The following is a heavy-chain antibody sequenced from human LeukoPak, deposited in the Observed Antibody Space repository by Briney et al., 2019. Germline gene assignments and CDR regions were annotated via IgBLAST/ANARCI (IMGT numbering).Heavy chain of an antibody. CDR1: GGSFSGYY. J-gene: IGHJ4*02. Sequence: SETLSLTCAVYGGSFSGYYWSWIRQSPGKGLEWIGSIYNSGSTYYNPSLKSRVTISIDTSKNQFSLKLSSVTAADTAVYYCARGALDYGDNYFDYWGQGTLVTVSS. D-gene: IGHD4-17*01. CDR3: ARGALDYGDNYFDY. CDR2: IYNSGST. V-gene: IGHV4-34*01.